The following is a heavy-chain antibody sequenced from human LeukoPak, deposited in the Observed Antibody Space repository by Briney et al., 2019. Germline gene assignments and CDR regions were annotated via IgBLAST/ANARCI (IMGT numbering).Heavy chain of an antibody. CDR3: ARHSSGYTYYFDY. V-gene: IGHV3-21*04. J-gene: IGHJ4*02. Sequence: GGSLRLSCAASGFTFSSYAMHWVRQAPGKGLEWVSSISSSSSYIYYADSVKGRFTISRDNAKNSLYLQMNSLRAEDTAVYYCARHSSGYTYYFDYWGQGTLVTVSS. CDR2: ISSSSSYI. CDR1: GFTFSSYA. D-gene: IGHD3-22*01.